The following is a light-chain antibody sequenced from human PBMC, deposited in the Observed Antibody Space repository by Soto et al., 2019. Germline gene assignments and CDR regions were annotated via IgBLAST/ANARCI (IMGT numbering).Light chain of an antibody. Sequence: EIVLTQSPGTLSLSPGERATLSCRASQSVSNNYLAWYQQKPGQAPRLLIYGASSRATGIPARFSGSGSGTEFTLIINSLQSEDFAIYSCQQFNKWPYTFGQGTKVDIK. CDR3: QQFNKWPYT. V-gene: IGKV3-15*01. J-gene: IGKJ2*01. CDR2: GAS. CDR1: QSVSNN.